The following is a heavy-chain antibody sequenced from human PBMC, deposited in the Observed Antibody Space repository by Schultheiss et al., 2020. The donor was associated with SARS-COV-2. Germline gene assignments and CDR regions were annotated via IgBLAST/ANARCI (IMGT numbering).Heavy chain of an antibody. Sequence: GGSLRLSCAASGFTFSDYYMSWIRQAPGKGLEWVSGISWNSGSTYYADSVKGRFTISRDNSKNTLYLQMNSLRAEDTAVYYCALPRYCSSTSCAPFDYWGQGTLVTVSS. CDR2: ISWNSGST. CDR1: GFTFSDYY. V-gene: IGHV3-23*01. CDR3: ALPRYCSSTSCAPFDY. D-gene: IGHD2-2*01. J-gene: IGHJ4*02.